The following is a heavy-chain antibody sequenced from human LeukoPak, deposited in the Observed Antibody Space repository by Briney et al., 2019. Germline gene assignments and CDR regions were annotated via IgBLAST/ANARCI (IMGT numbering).Heavy chain of an antibody. CDR2: IRSKANSYAT. CDR1: GFTFSGSA. Sequence: PGGSLRLSCAASGFTFSGSAVHWVRQASGKGLEWVGRIRSKANSYATAYAASVKGRFTISRDDSKNTAYLQMNSLKTEDTAVYYCTRGSTPQYSSSSYDMDVWGQGTTVTVSS. D-gene: IGHD6-6*01. V-gene: IGHV3-73*01. CDR3: TRGSTPQYSSSSYDMDV. J-gene: IGHJ6*03.